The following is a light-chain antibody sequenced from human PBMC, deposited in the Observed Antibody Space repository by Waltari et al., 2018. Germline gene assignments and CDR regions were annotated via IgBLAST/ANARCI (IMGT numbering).Light chain of an antibody. V-gene: IGLV2-14*01. CDR2: AVN. Sequence: QSALTQPVAVSRSPGPSIGLPCPGTSRDGGGSTYVSWFPQKPGEVPKLILYAVNNRPSGVSNRFSGSKSGNTASLTISGLQAEDEADYFCSSYTRSSTFVFGTGTEVSVL. CDR3: SSYTRSSTFV. J-gene: IGLJ1*01. CDR1: SRDGGGSTY.